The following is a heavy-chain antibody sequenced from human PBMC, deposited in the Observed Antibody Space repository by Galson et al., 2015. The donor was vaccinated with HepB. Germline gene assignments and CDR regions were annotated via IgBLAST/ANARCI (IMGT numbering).Heavy chain of an antibody. CDR2: IKSKTDGGTT. Sequence: SLRLSCAASGFTFSNAWMSWVRQAPGKGLEWVGRIKSKTDGGTTDYAAPVKGRFTISRDDSKNTLYLQMNSLKTEDTAVYYCTTDSVVRGVILDLQFDYWGQGTLVSVSS. D-gene: IGHD3-10*01. V-gene: IGHV3-15*01. CDR3: TTDSVVRGVILDLQFDY. CDR1: GFTFSNAW. J-gene: IGHJ4*02.